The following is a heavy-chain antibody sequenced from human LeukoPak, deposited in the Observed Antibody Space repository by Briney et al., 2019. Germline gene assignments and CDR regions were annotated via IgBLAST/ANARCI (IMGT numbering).Heavy chain of an antibody. J-gene: IGHJ6*03. CDR2: IYYSGST. CDR1: GYSISDGCY. V-gene: IGHV4-38-2*02. Sequence: SETLSLTCTVSGYSISDGCYWGWIRQPPGRGLERIGSIYYSGSTYYNPSLKSRVTISVDTSKNQFSLKLSSVTAADTAVYYCVRLTSGPYYYYMDVWGKGTTVTVSS. CDR3: VRLTSGPYYYYMDV.